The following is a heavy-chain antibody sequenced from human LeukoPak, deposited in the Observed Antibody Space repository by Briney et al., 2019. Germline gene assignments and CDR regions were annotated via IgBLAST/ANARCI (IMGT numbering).Heavy chain of an antibody. V-gene: IGHV3-48*03. J-gene: IGHJ6*03. Sequence: GGSLRLLCAASGFTFSSYEMNWVRQAPGKGLEWVSYISSSGSTIYYADSVKGRFTISRDNAKNSLYLQMNSLRAEDTALYYCAKDEYVDIVATAPGYYMDVWGKGTTVTFSS. CDR1: GFTFSSYE. CDR2: ISSSGSTI. D-gene: IGHD5-12*01. CDR3: AKDEYVDIVATAPGYYMDV.